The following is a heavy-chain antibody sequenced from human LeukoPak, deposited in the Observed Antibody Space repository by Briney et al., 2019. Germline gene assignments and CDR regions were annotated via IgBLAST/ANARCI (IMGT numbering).Heavy chain of an antibody. CDR1: GFTFSRSW. D-gene: IGHD6-19*01. CDR2: IKEDGSEK. J-gene: IGHJ5*01. V-gene: IGHV3-7*03. Sequence: GGSLRLSCAASGFTFSRSWMAWVRQAPGKGLEWVANIKEDGSEKNYVDSVKGRFTISRDNAKNSLYLQMNSLRVEDTAIYYCARVGSSVWYNWFDSWGQGTLVTASS. CDR3: ARVGSSVWYNWFDS.